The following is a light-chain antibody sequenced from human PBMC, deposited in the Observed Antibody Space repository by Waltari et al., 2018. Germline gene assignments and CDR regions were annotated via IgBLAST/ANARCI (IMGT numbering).Light chain of an antibody. CDR3: QQCYSPPLS. CDR2: WAS. CDR1: QDILYSSNNKNY. Sequence: DIVMTQSPDSLVVSLGERATINCKSSQDILYSSNNKNYLAWYQHKPRQPPKLLIYWASIRASGVPDRFSGNGSGTEFTLTINSLQAEDVAVYYCQQCYSPPLSFGGGTKVELK. J-gene: IGKJ4*01. V-gene: IGKV4-1*01.